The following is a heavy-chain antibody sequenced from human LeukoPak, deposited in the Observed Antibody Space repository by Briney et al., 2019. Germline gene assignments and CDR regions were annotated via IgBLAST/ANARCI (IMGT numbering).Heavy chain of an antibody. CDR3: ARVKGWLVLGRFDP. D-gene: IGHD6-19*01. CDR2: INHSGST. V-gene: IGHV4-34*01. CDR1: GGSFSGYY. Sequence: SETLSPTCAVYGGSFSGYYWSWIRQPPGKGLEWIGEINHSGSTNYNPSLKSRVTISVDTSKNQFSLKLSSVTAADTAVYYCARVKGWLVLGRFDPWGQGTLVTVSS. J-gene: IGHJ5*02.